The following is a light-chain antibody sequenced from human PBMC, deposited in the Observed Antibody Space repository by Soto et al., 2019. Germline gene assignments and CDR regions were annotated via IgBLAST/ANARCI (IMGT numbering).Light chain of an antibody. Sequence: EIVMTQSPATLSVSPGERATLSCWASQPISNDLAWYKQTPGQTPRLLIYGASTRVTGIPARFSGSGSGTEFTLTISSLKPEDFETYFCLQHNSYPITFGQGTKVDTK. J-gene: IGKJ1*01. V-gene: IGKV3-15*01. CDR2: GAS. CDR3: LQHNSYPIT. CDR1: QPISND.